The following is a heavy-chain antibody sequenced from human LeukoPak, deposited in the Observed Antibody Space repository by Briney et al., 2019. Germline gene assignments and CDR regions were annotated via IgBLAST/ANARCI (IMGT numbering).Heavy chain of an antibody. CDR2: SIPMFGTA. J-gene: IGHJ5*02. CDR3: ARDNSVEDTAWWFDP. CDR1: GGTFTSYA. Sequence: GASVKVSCKASGGTFTSYAINWVRQAPGQPLEWMGGSIPMFGTANYAQKFQGRVTMNRDMSTSTDYMELSSLRSEETAVYYCARDNSVEDTAWWFDPWGQGTLVTVSS. V-gene: IGHV1-69*05. D-gene: IGHD4-23*01.